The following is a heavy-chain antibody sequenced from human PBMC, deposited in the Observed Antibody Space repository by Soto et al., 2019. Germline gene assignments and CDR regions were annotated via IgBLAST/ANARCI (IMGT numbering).Heavy chain of an antibody. J-gene: IGHJ5*02. CDR1: GGSIDSYY. D-gene: IGHD3-22*01. CDR2: VYYTGTT. CDR3: ARLGGYYQSLDT. Sequence: QVQLQESGPGLVKPSETLSLTCTVSGGSIDSYYWTWIRHPPGKGREWIGYVYYTGTTTYSPSHKGRVTISVDTSMNQSSLKLSSVTAADTAFYYCARLGGYYQSLDTWGQGTLVTVSS. V-gene: IGHV4-59*08.